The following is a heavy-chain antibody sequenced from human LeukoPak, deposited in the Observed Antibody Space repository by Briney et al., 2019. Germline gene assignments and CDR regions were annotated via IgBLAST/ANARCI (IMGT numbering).Heavy chain of an antibody. CDR1: ELTLSNAW. CDR3: TTQGSSRWFDYYYYMDV. CDR2: IKPETDGGTP. Sequence: PGGSLRLSCAAAELTLSNAWMSWVRLAPGKGLEWVALIKPETDGGTPDDAAPGKCRFPISRDDSGDTLYLQMNRMKPEDTAVYYCTTQGSSRWFDYYYYMDVWGNGTTVTVSS. D-gene: IGHD6-13*01. V-gene: IGHV3-15*01. J-gene: IGHJ6*03.